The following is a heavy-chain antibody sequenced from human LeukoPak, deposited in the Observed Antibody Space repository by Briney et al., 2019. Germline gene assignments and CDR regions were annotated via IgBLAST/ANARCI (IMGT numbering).Heavy chain of an antibody. J-gene: IGHJ4*02. CDR2: ISWNSGSI. Sequence: GGSLRLSCAASGFTFDDYAMHWVRQAPGKGLEWVSGISWNSGSIGYADSVKGRFTISRDNAKNSLYLQMNSLRAEDTAVYYCARVDGVSSGWTHFDYWGQGTLVTVSS. V-gene: IGHV3-9*01. CDR3: ARVDGVSSGWTHFDY. D-gene: IGHD6-19*01. CDR1: GFTFDDYA.